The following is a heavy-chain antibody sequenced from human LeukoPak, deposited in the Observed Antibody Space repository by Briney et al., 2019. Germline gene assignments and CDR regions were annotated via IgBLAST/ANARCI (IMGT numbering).Heavy chain of an antibody. CDR2: IYHSGST. CDR3: ARDSRSSSSPPFDY. J-gene: IGHJ4*02. CDR1: GGSISSGGYY. V-gene: IGHV4-30-2*01. D-gene: IGHD6-13*01. Sequence: KTSETLSLTCTVSGGSISSGGYYWSWIRQPPGKGLEWIGYIYHSGSTYYNSSLKSRVTISVDRSKNQFSLKLSSVTAADTAVYYCARDSRSSSSPPFDYWGQGTLVTVSS.